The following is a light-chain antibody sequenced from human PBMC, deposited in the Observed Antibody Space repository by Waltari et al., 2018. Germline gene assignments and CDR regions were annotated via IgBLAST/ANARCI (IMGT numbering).Light chain of an antibody. V-gene: IGKV3-20*01. CDR3: QHYVRLPVT. CDR2: CAS. CDR1: QGVGRS. J-gene: IGKJ1*01. Sequence: SCRASQGVGRSLAWYQQKPGQAPRLLIYCASSRATGIPDRFSGSGSGTDFSLTISRLAPDDLAVYYCQHYVRLPVTFGQGTKVEI.